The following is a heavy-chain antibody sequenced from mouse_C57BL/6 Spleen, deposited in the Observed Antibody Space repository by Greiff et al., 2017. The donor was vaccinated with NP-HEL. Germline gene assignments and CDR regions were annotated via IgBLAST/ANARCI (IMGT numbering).Heavy chain of an antibody. CDR3: ARESKGYAMDY. Sequence: EVMLVESEGGLVQPGSSMKLSCTASGFTFSDYYMAWVRQVPEKGLEWVANINYDGSSTYYLDSLKSRFIISRDNAKNILYLQMSSLKSEDTATYYCARESKGYAMDYWGQGTSVTVSS. J-gene: IGHJ4*01. CDR1: GFTFSDYY. V-gene: IGHV5-16*01. CDR2: INYDGSST. D-gene: IGHD2-5*01.